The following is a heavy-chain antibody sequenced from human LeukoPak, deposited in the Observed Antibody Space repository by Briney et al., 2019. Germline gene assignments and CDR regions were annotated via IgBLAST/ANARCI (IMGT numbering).Heavy chain of an antibody. D-gene: IGHD3-10*01. Sequence: GGSLRLSCAASGFTFSSYSMNWVRQAPGKGLEWVSSISSSSSYIYYADSVKGRFTISRDNAKNTLYLQMNSLRAEDTAIYYCARDKFTSGESWFDPWGQGTLVTVSS. CDR2: ISSSSSYI. CDR3: ARDKFTSGESWFDP. J-gene: IGHJ5*02. CDR1: GFTFSSYS. V-gene: IGHV3-21*01.